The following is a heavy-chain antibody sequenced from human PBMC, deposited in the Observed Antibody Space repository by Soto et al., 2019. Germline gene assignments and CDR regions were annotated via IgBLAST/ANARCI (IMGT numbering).Heavy chain of an antibody. CDR2: ISYDGSNK. CDR3: ARDILPRYDFWSGYYPSGNYYYGMDV. CDR1: GFTFSSYA. Sequence: GSLRLSCAASGFTFSSYAMHWVRQAPGKGLEWVAVISYDGSNKYYADSVKGRFTISRDNSKNTLYLQMNSLRAEDTAVYYCARDILPRYDFWSGYYPSGNYYYGMDVWGQGTTVTVSS. D-gene: IGHD3-3*01. V-gene: IGHV3-30-3*01. J-gene: IGHJ6*02.